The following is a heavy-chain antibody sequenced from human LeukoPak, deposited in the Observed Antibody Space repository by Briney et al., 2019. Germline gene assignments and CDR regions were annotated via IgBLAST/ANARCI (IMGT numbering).Heavy chain of an antibody. J-gene: IGHJ4*02. D-gene: IGHD6-19*01. Sequence: HPGGSLRLSCAASGFTFSSYWMNWARQAPGKGLEWVASINHNGNVNYYVDSVKGRFTISRDNAKNSLYLQMSNLRAEDTAVYFCAKDSNGWYQRGSNYFDYWGQGTLVTVSS. CDR3: AKDSNGWYQRGSNYFDY. CDR1: GFTFSSYW. CDR2: INHNGNVN. V-gene: IGHV3-7*03.